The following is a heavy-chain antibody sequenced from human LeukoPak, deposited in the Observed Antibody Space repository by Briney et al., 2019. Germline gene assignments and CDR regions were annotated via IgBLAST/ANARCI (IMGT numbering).Heavy chain of an antibody. CDR2: ITGTGGST. D-gene: IGHD3-3*01. Sequence: GGSLRLSCAASGFTFRSYAMTWVRQAPGKGLEWVSGITGTGGSTHYADSVKGRFTISRDNSKNTLYLQMNSLRAEDTAVYYCAKCDGDFGYSYFGMDVWGQGTTVTVSS. CDR3: AKCDGDFGYSYFGMDV. V-gene: IGHV3-23*01. J-gene: IGHJ6*02. CDR1: GFTFRSYA.